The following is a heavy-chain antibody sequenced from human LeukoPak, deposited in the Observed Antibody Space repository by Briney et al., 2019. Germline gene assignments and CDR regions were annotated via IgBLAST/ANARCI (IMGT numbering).Heavy chain of an antibody. CDR1: GYSFTNYW. V-gene: IGHV5-51*01. Sequence: GESLKISCKGSGYSFTNYWIGWVRQMPGKGLEWMGIIYPGDSDTRYSPSFQGQVTISADKSISTAYLQWSSLKASDTAMYYCAGYYYDSSGYSAFDIWGQGTMVTVSS. CDR2: IYPGDSDT. CDR3: AGYYYDSSGYSAFDI. J-gene: IGHJ3*02. D-gene: IGHD3-22*01.